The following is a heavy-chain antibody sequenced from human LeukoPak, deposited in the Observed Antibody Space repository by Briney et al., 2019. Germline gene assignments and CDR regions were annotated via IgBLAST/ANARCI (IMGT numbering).Heavy chain of an antibody. D-gene: IGHD4-17*01. CDR2: VHYSGST. CDR1: GASMNSYY. CDR3: ARDRGEYGDYALDF. J-gene: IGHJ4*02. Sequence: SETLSLTCNVSGASMNSYYWSWIRQPPGKGLEWIGYVHYSGSTNYNPSLKSRVTISIDTSKNQFSLKVNSVTAADTAVYYCARDRGEYGDYALDFWGQGILVTVSS. V-gene: IGHV4-59*12.